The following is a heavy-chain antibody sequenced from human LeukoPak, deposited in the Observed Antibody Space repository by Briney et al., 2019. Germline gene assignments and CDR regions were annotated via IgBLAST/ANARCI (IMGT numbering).Heavy chain of an antibody. CDR1: GFTFSNYE. V-gene: IGHV3-48*03. D-gene: IGHD6-19*01. J-gene: IGHJ4*02. CDR2: ISSIDSTI. CDR3: ARGIAVAGPYYFDY. Sequence: GESLTLSCAASGFTFSNYEMNWVRQAPGKGLEWVSYISSIDSTIYYADSVKGRFTISRDNAKNSLYLQMNSLRADDTAVYYCARGIAVAGPYYFDYWGRGTLVTVSS.